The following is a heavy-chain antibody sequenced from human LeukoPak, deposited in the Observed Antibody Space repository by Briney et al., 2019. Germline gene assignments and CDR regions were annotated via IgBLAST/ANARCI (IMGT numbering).Heavy chain of an antibody. D-gene: IGHD3-10*01. V-gene: IGHV4-34*01. CDR3: ARDGLHYGSGSYFDY. J-gene: IGHJ4*02. Sequence: SETLSLTCAVYGGPFSGYYWSWIRQPPGKGLEWIGEINHSGSTNYNPSLKSRVTISVDTSKNQFSLKLSSVTAADTAVYYCARDGLHYGSGSYFDYWGQGTLVTVSS. CDR1: GGPFSGYY. CDR2: INHSGST.